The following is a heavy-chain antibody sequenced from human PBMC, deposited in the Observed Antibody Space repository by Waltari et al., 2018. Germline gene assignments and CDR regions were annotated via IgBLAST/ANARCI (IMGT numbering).Heavy chain of an antibody. CDR3: ATDIVTFDY. CDR1: GYTFTGYY. J-gene: IGHJ4*02. D-gene: IGHD3-22*01. CDR2: INPDSGGT. V-gene: IGHV1-2*06. Sequence: QVQLVQSGAEVKKPGASVKVSCKASGYTFTGYYMHWVRQAPGQGLEWMGRINPDSGGTDYAQKFQGRVTMTRDTSITTAYMEVTRLTSDDTAVYYCATDIVTFDYWGQGTLVTVSS.